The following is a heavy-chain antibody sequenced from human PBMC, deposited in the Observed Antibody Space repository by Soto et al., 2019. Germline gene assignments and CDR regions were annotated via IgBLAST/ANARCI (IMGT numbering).Heavy chain of an antibody. CDR1: GYTVTGYD. Sequence: ASVKVSCKASGYTVTGYDIHWVRQATGQGLEWMGRMNPNTGYTNNAQKFQGRVTITANKSTSTAYMELSSLSSEDTAVYYCARARTITIFGVVTNYGMDVWGQGTTVTVSS. D-gene: IGHD3-3*01. CDR3: ARARTITIFGVVTNYGMDV. J-gene: IGHJ6*02. V-gene: IGHV1-8*01. CDR2: MNPNTGYT.